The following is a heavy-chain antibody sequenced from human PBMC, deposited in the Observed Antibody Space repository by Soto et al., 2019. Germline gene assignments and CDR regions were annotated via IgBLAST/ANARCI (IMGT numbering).Heavy chain of an antibody. V-gene: IGHV4-39*01. CDR3: ARQWGFYFDY. Sequence: SETLSLTCTVSGGSITSSSYYWGWIRQPPGKGLEWIGSIYYSGSTYYNPSLKSRVTISVDTSKNQFSLKLSSVTAADTAVYYCARQWGFYFDYWGQGTLVTVSS. D-gene: IGHD3-16*01. CDR2: IYYSGST. J-gene: IGHJ4*02. CDR1: GGSITSSSYY.